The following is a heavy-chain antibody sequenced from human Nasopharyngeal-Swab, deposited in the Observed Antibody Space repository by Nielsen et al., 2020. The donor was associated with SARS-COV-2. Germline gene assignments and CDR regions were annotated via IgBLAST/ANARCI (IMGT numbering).Heavy chain of an antibody. CDR3: ASFSYGSGSYCYYGMDV. Sequence: SETLSLTCTVSGGSISSGSYYWSWIRQPAGKGLEWIGRIYTSGSTNYNPSLKSRVTISVDTSKNQFSLKLSSVTAADTAVYYCASFSYGSGSYCYYGMDVWGQGTTVTVSS. V-gene: IGHV4-61*02. D-gene: IGHD3-10*01. CDR1: GGSISSGSYY. CDR2: IYTSGST. J-gene: IGHJ6*02.